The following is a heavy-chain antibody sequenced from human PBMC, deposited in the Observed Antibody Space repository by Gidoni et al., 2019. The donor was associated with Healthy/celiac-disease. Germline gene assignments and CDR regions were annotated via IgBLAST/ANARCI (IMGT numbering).Heavy chain of an antibody. CDR2: IIPILGIA. D-gene: IGHD1-26*01. CDR1: GGTFSSYT. CDR3: ATTGAPEYHDAFDI. J-gene: IGHJ3*02. Sequence: QVQLVQSGAEVKKPGSSVKVSCKASGGTFSSYTISWVRQAPGQGLEWMGRIIPILGIANYAQKFQGRVTITADKSTSTAYMELSSLRSEDTAVYYCATTGAPEYHDAFDIWGQGTMVTVSS. V-gene: IGHV1-69*02.